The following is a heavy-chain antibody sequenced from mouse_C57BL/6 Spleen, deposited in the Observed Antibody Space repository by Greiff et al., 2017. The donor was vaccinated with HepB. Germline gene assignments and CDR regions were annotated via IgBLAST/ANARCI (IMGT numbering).Heavy chain of an antibody. CDR1: GYAFSSSW. CDR2: IYPGDGDT. V-gene: IGHV1-82*01. D-gene: IGHD1-1*01. Sequence: QVTLKESGPELVKPGASVKISCKASGYAFSSSWMNWVKQRPGKGLEWIGRIYPGDGDTNYNGKFKGKATLTADKSSSTAYMQPSSLTSEDSAVYFCAREGVVHCWGQGTTLTVSS. CDR3: AREGVVHC. J-gene: IGHJ2*01.